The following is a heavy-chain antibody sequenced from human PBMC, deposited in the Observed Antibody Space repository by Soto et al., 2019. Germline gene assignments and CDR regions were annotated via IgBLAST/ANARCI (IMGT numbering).Heavy chain of an antibody. CDR3: ARADSGYEQLDY. D-gene: IGHD5-12*01. J-gene: IGHJ4*02. Sequence: SETLSLTCTVSGGSISSYYWSWIRQPPGKGLEWIGYIHYSGSTNYNPSLKSRVTISVDTSKNQFSLKLSSVTAADTAVYYCARADSGYEQLDYWGQGTLVTVSS. CDR1: GGSISSYY. V-gene: IGHV4-59*01. CDR2: IHYSGST.